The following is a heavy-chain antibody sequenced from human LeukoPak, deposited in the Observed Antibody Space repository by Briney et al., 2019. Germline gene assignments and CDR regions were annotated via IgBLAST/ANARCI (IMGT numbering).Heavy chain of an antibody. CDR2: ISGSGGTT. Sequence: GGSLRLSCAASGFTFSSYAMSWVRRAPGKGLEWVSAISGSGGTTYSADSVKGRFTISRDNSKNTLFLQMNSLRAEDSAAYYCARDRGDNASNTNGIFDCWGQGALVTVSS. J-gene: IGHJ4*02. CDR3: ARDRGDNASNTNGIFDC. V-gene: IGHV3-23*01. D-gene: IGHD2-8*01. CDR1: GFTFSSYA.